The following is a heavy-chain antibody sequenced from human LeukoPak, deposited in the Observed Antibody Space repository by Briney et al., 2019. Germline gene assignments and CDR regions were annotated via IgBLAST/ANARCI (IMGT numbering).Heavy chain of an antibody. D-gene: IGHD3-10*01. V-gene: IGHV3-23*01. CDR2: IYGYADST. J-gene: IGHJ2*01. CDR3: AKCLRTSYWYLQH. Sequence: GGSLRLSCAASGFTFKNYAMSWVRQAPGRGLEWVSSIYGYADSTKYADSVKGRFTISRDNSTNTPYLQMNSLRADDTAIYYCAKCLRTSYWYLQHWGRGTLVTVSS. CDR1: GFTFKNYA.